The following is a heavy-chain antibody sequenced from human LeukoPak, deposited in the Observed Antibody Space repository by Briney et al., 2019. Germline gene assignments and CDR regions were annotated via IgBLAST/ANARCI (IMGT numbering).Heavy chain of an antibody. D-gene: IGHD5-12*01. CDR1: GFTFSSYA. CDR3: ARPRSGYDWAYVDY. Sequence: GGSLRLSCAASGFTFSSYAMHWVRQAPGKGLEWVAVISYDGSNKYYADSVKGRFTISRDNSKNTLYLQMNSLRAEDTAVYYCARPRSGYDWAYVDYWGQGTLVTVSS. V-gene: IGHV3-30*01. CDR2: ISYDGSNK. J-gene: IGHJ4*02.